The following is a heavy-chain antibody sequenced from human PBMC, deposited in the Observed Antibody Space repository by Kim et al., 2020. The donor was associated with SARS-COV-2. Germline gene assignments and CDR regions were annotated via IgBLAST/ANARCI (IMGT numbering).Heavy chain of an antibody. CDR3: ARGAGQWLVLPPRY. V-gene: IGHV3-66*01. J-gene: IGHJ4*02. Sequence: ADSVKGRFTISRDNSKNTLYLQMNSLRAEDTAVYYCARGAGQWLVLPPRYWGQGTLVTVSS. D-gene: IGHD6-19*01.